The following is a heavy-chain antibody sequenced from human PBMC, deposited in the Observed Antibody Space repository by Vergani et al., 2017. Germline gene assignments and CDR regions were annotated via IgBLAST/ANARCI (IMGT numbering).Heavy chain of an antibody. D-gene: IGHD3-3*01. CDR3: FYNFWAVNDSGDV. Sequence: EVQMVESGGGLVKPGGSLSLSCVASGFTFSESAIHWVRQPSGKGLEWIGRIRDKAYNYATVYAVSVKGRFTISRDDSKKTAYLQMNGLTTEDTTVYYCFYNFWAVNDSGDVWGKGTSVTVSS. CDR2: IRDKAYNYAT. V-gene: IGHV3-73*01. CDR1: GFTFSESA. J-gene: IGHJ6*04.